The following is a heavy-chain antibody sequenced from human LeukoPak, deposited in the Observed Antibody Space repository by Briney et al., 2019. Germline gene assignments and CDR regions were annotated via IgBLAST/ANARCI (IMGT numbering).Heavy chain of an antibody. Sequence: SVKVSCKASGGTFSSYAISWVRQAPGQGLEWMGGIIPIFGTANYAQKFQGRVTITTDESTSTAYMELSSLRSEDTAVYYCARDNYAGANWFDSWGQGTLVTVSS. CDR1: GGTFSSYA. J-gene: IGHJ5*01. CDR3: ARDNYAGANWFDS. V-gene: IGHV1-69*05. CDR2: IIPIFGTA. D-gene: IGHD1-7*01.